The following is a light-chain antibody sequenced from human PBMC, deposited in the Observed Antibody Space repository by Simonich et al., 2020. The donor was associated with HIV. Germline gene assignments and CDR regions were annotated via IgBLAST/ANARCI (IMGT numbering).Light chain of an antibody. CDR1: QSVTSY. CDR2: DAS. Sequence: EIVLTQSPATLSLSPGERATLSCRASQSVTSYLAWYQHKPGQAPRLLIYDASNRATGIPARFSGSGSGTDFTLTISSMQSEDFAVYYCQQRSNWPPSLTFGGGTKVEIK. V-gene: IGKV3-11*01. J-gene: IGKJ4*01. CDR3: QQRSNWPPSLT.